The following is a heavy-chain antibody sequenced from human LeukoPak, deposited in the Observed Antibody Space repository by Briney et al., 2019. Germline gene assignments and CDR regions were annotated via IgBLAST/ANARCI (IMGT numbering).Heavy chain of an antibody. Sequence: PSETLSLTCTVSGGSISSYYWSWIRQPAGKGLEWIERIYTSGSTNYNPSLKSRVTMSVDTSKNQFSLKLSSVTAADTAVYYCARDLRYYDSSGYYFSRHDAFDIWGQGTMVTVSS. V-gene: IGHV4-4*07. J-gene: IGHJ3*02. D-gene: IGHD3-22*01. CDR1: GGSISSYY. CDR3: ARDLRYYDSSGYYFSRHDAFDI. CDR2: IYTSGST.